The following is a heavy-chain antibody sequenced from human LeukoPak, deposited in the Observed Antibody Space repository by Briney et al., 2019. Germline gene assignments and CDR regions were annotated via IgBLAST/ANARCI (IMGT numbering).Heavy chain of an antibody. V-gene: IGHV1-46*01. CDR3: ASEAVAGTGSVDY. CDR1: GYTFTSYY. D-gene: IGHD6-19*01. Sequence: ASVKVSCKASGYTFTSYYMHWVRQAPGRGLEWMGIINPSGSSTSYAQKFQGRVTMTRDTSTSTVYMELSSLRSEDTAVYYCASEAVAGTGSVDYWGQGTLVTVSS. J-gene: IGHJ4*02. CDR2: INPSGSST.